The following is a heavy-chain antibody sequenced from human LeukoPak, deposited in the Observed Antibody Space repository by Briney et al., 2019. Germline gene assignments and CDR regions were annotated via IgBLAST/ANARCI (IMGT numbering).Heavy chain of an antibody. Sequence: GASVKVSCKASGGTFSSYAISWVRQAPGQGLEWMGGIIPIFGTANYAQKFQGRVTITTDESTSTAYMELSSLRSEDTAVYYCARDYGSSTSCYGWFDPWGQGTLVTASS. CDR3: ARDYGSSTSCYGWFDP. CDR1: GGTFSSYA. D-gene: IGHD2-2*01. V-gene: IGHV1-69*05. CDR2: IIPIFGTA. J-gene: IGHJ5*02.